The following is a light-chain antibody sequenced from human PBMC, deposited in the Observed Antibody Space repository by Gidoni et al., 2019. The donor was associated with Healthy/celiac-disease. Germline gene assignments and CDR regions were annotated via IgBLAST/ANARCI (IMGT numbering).Light chain of an antibody. CDR1: QSVSSSY. Sequence: VLTHSPGTLSLSPGERATLSCRASQSVSSSYLAWYQQKPGQAPRLLIYGASSRATGIPDRFSGSGSGTDFTLTISRLEPEDFAVYYWQQYGSSSLTFXGXTKVEIK. CDR2: GAS. CDR3: QQYGSSSLT. V-gene: IGKV3-20*01. J-gene: IGKJ4*01.